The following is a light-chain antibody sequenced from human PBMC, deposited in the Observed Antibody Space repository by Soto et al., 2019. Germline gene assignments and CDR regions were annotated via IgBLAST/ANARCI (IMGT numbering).Light chain of an antibody. CDR2: DAS. Sequence: DIQMTQSPSTLSASVGDRVTITCRASQSIGTWLAWYQHRPGKAPSLLSYDASTLRSGVPSRFSGSGSGTDFTLTISSLEPEDFALYYWQQRSNWPPITLGKGTRL. J-gene: IGKJ5*01. CDR3: QQRSNWPPIT. V-gene: IGKV1-5*01. CDR1: QSIGTW.